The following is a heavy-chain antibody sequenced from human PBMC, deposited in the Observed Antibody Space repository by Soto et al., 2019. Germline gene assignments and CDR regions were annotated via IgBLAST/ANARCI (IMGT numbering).Heavy chain of an antibody. CDR3: ARAHRYYDYPDI. CDR2: IHYSETI. CDR1: GASVNSGDYY. J-gene: IGHJ3*02. V-gene: IGHV4-30-4*01. Sequence: QVQLQESGPGLVKASQTLSLTCTVSGASVNSGDYYWSWVRQPPGRGLEWIGYIHYSETIYYNPSLKSRVQILVETIKTQFSLEVSSVTDADTAVYYCARAHRYYDYPDIWGQGTTVTVSS. D-gene: IGHD3-22*01.